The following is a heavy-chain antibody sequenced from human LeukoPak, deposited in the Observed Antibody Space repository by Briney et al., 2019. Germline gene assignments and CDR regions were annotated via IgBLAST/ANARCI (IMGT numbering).Heavy chain of an antibody. V-gene: IGHV4-59*01. CDR3: ASSHPLGSNNDYYTPFDY. CDR1: GGSISNYY. D-gene: IGHD3-3*01. CDR2: IYYSGDT. J-gene: IGHJ4*02. Sequence: SEILSLTCTVSGGSISNYYWSWIRQPPGKGLEWIGYIYYSGDTNYNPSLKSRVTISVDTSKNQFSLKLTPVTAADTAVYYCASSHPLGSNNDYYTPFDYWGQGALVIVSS.